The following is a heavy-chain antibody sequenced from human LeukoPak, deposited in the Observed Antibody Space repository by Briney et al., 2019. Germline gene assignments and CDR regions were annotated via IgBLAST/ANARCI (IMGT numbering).Heavy chain of an antibody. CDR3: ARWAGGGNRGFDY. Sequence: SETLSLTCTVSGASISSFSWSWIRQPAGKGLELIGYISYGGSTNYNPSLKSRVTISVDTSRNQLSLKLSSVTAADTAVYYCARWAGGGNRGFDYWGQGTLVTVS. J-gene: IGHJ4*02. CDR1: GASISSFS. D-gene: IGHD3-16*01. V-gene: IGHV4-59*01. CDR2: ISYGGST.